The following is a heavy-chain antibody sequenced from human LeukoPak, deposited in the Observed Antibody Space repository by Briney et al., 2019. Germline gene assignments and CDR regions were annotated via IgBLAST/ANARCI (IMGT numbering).Heavy chain of an antibody. CDR1: GYTFVNYG. J-gene: IGHJ4*02. CDR3: ARDLDQYNGRFGGFGHDF. V-gene: IGHV1-18*01. CDR2: ISAYNGNT. Sequence: GASVKVSCKASGYTFVNYGINWVRQAPGQGLEWMGWISAYNGNTNYAQSLQGRVTITTDTSTSTVYMEMRSLTSDDTAVYYCARDLDQYNGRFGGFGHDFWGQGTLVTVSS. D-gene: IGHD3-10*01.